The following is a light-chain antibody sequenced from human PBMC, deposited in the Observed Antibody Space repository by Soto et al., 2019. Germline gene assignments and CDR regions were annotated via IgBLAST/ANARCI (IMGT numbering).Light chain of an antibody. CDR3: QQYYRTPRT. CDR2: WAS. CDR1: QSVLHSSNNKNY. Sequence: DIVMTQSPDSLAVSLGEGATINCKSSQSVLHSSNNKNYLAWYQQKPGQPPKLLIYWASTRESGVPDRFSGSGSGTDFTLTISSLQAEDVAAYYCQQYYRTPRTFGQGTKVEIK. J-gene: IGKJ1*01. V-gene: IGKV4-1*01.